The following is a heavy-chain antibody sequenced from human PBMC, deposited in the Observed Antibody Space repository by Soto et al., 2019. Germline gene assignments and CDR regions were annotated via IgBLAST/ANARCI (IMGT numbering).Heavy chain of an antibody. D-gene: IGHD3-10*01. Sequence: QVQLVESGGGLVKPGGSLTLSCVASGFTFSDYYMAWIRQTPGKGLEWVSYTSVDGGDRFYADSVKGRFTISRDNARKSLSLQMNSLRDEDTAVYYCARPNGESMRYYHGIDVWGQGTTVIVSS. V-gene: IGHV3-11*01. CDR2: TSVDGGDR. CDR1: GFTFSDYY. CDR3: ARPNGESMRYYHGIDV. J-gene: IGHJ6*02.